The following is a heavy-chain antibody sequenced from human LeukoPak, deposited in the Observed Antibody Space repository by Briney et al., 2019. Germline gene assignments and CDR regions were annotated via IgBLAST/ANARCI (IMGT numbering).Heavy chain of an antibody. CDR3: AREGGDDYGDY. V-gene: IGHV3-66*01. J-gene: IGHJ4*02. CDR1: GFTVSSHY. Sequence: GGSLRLSCAVSGFTVSSHYMNWVRQAPGKGLEWVSVIYSGGSTHYADSVKGRFTISRDNSKNTLYLQMNSLRAEDTAVYYCAREGGDDYGDYWGQGTLVTVSS. CDR2: IYSGGST. D-gene: IGHD3-16*01.